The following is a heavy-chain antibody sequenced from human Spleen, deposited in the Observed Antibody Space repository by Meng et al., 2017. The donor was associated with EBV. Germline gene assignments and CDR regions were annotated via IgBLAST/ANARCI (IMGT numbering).Heavy chain of an antibody. CDR3: ASPYGSGTGWFDP. D-gene: IGHD3-10*01. Sequence: LQCQDPGPGLVNPSETLSLPCTVSGGSISSSSYYWRWIRQPPGKGLEWIGSIYYSGSTYYNPSLKSRVTISVDTSKNQFSLKLSSVTAADTAVYYCASPYGSGTGWFDPWGQGTLVTVSS. CDR1: GGSISSSSYY. J-gene: IGHJ5*02. V-gene: IGHV4-39*07. CDR2: IYYSGST.